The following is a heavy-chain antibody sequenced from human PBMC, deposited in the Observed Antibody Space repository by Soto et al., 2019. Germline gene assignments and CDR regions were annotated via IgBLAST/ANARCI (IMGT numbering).Heavy chain of an antibody. CDR2: ISGSGGST. V-gene: IGHV3-23*01. CDR3: AKARVVVYGPVDY. CDR1: VFALSSDP. D-gene: IGHD2-8*02. Sequence: GGSLSLSSAASVFALSSDPMGWVRQVPGKGLEWVSAISGSGGSTYYADSVKGRFTISRDNSKNTLYLQMNSLRAEDTAVYYCAKARVVVYGPVDYWGQGTLVTVSS. J-gene: IGHJ4*02.